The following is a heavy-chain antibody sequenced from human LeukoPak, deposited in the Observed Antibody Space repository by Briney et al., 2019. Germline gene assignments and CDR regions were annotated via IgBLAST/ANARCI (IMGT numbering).Heavy chain of an antibody. D-gene: IGHD5-12*01. J-gene: IGHJ4*02. CDR2: ISYDGSDK. V-gene: IGHV3-30*18. CDR1: GFTFSRHA. Sequence: PGGSLRLSCAASGFTFSRHAMHWVRQAPGKGLEWVAFISYDGSDKYYADSVKGRFTISRDKSNDTLHLQMNTLRAEDTAVFYCAKGARGYSGYDFSFDHWGQGTPVTVSS. CDR3: AKGARGYSGYDFSFDH.